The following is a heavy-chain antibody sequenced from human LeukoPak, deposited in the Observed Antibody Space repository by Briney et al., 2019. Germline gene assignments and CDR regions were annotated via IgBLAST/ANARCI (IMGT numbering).Heavy chain of an antibody. D-gene: IGHD6-13*01. CDR3: AKAGTAAAFVGSWFDP. V-gene: IGHV3-23*01. CDR2: ISGSGGST. Sequence: TGGSLRLSCAASGFTFSSYAMSWVRQAPGKGLEWVSAISGSGGSTYYADSVKGRFTISRDNSKNTLYLQMNSLRAEDTAVYYCAKAGTAAAFVGSWFDPWGQGTLVTVSS. J-gene: IGHJ5*02. CDR1: GFTFSSYA.